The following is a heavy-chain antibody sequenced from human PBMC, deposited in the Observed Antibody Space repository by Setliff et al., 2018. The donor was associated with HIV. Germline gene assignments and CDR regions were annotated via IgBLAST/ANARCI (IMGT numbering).Heavy chain of an antibody. CDR2: IYHSENP. J-gene: IGHJ5*01. D-gene: IGHD2-15*01. Sequence: PSETLSLTCAVSNYSISSGYYWDWIRQPPGKGLEWIGSIYHSENPYSNPSLKGRVTISVNTSKNQFSLKLSSVTAADTAVYYCARSIVVVVAATPLGWFDSWGQGTLVTVSS. CDR3: ARSIVVVVAATPLGWFDS. CDR1: NYSISSGYY. V-gene: IGHV4-38-2*01.